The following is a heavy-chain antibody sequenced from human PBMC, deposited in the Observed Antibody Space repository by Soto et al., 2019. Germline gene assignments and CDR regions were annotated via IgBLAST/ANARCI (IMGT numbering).Heavy chain of an antibody. CDR3: ARDRLRLGELSLLGYFDY. Sequence: QVQLEESGGGVVQPGRSLRLSCAASGFTFSRHTMHWVRQAPGKGLEWVASISYDGSNKYYADSVKGRFTISRDNSKNTLSVQMDSVRAEDTAVYYCARDRLRLGELSLLGYFDYWGQGTLVTVSS. D-gene: IGHD3-16*02. J-gene: IGHJ4*02. V-gene: IGHV3-30*04. CDR1: GFTFSRHT. CDR2: ISYDGSNK.